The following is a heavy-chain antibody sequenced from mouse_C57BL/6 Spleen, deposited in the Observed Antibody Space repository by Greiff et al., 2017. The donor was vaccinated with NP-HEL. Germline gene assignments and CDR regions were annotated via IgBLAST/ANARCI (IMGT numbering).Heavy chain of an antibody. Sequence: VKLQQPGAELVKPGASVKLSCKASGYTFTSYWMHWVKQRPGQGLEWIGMIHPNSGSTNYNEKFKSKATLTVDKSSSTAYMQLSSLTSEDSAVYYCARETLSWFAYWGQGTLVTVSA. J-gene: IGHJ3*01. CDR1: GYTFTSYW. V-gene: IGHV1-64*01. CDR2: IHPNSGST. CDR3: ARETLSWFAY.